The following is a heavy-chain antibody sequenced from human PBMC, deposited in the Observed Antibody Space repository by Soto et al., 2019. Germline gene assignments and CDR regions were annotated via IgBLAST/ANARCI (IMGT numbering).Heavy chain of an antibody. CDR1: GDSVSSDSAA. CDR2: TYYKYSVYN. J-gene: IGHJ3*02. Sequence: PSQTLSLTCAISGDSVSSDSAAWNWIGQSPSRGLEWLGRTYYKYSVYNDYAVSVKSRITINPDTSKNQFSLQLSSVTAEDTAVYYCATEGRAQWGGPHSFDIWGQGTMVTVSS. V-gene: IGHV6-1*01. CDR3: ATEGRAQWGGPHSFDI. D-gene: IGHD6-19*01.